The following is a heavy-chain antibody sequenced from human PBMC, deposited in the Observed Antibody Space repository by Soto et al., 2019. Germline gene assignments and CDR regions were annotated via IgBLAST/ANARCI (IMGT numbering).Heavy chain of an antibody. CDR1: GFTFSSYA. J-gene: IGHJ4*02. CDR2: ISGSGGST. V-gene: IGHV3-23*01. D-gene: IGHD5-12*01. Sequence: GGSLRLSCAASGFTFSSYAMSWVRQAPGKGLEWVSAISGSGGSTYYADSVKGRFTISRDNSKNTLYLQMNSLRAEDTAVYYCAKSSARWLQSAPFFDYWGQGTLVTVSS. CDR3: AKSSARWLQSAPFFDY.